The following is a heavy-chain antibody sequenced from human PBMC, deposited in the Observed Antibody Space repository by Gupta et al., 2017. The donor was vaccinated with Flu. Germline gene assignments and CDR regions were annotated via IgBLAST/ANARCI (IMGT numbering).Heavy chain of an antibody. V-gene: IGHV3-7*01. D-gene: IGHD3-10*01. CDR2: MKQDGTEK. Sequence: NLSTYWMTGVRQAPGKGLEWVASMKQDGTEKYYEDSVKGRFTISRDNAKKSVYLQMNSLRVEDTAVYYCARDGEFDYWGQGTLVTVSS. J-gene: IGHJ4*02. CDR1: NLSTYW. CDR3: ARDGEFDY.